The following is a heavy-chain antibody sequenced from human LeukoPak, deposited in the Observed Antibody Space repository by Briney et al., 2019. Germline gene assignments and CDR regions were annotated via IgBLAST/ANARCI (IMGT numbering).Heavy chain of an antibody. D-gene: IGHD3-22*01. CDR3: ARGVSYDSSGYYNR. CDR1: GYTFTSYG. J-gene: IGHJ4*02. CDR2: IRTYNGGP. V-gene: IGHV1-18*01. Sequence: ASVKVSCKASGYTFTSYGISWVRQAPGQGLEWMGWIRTYNGGPNSAQKLQGRVTMTSDRSTNTAYLELRSLRSCDPAVYFCARGVSYDSSGYYNRWGQGTLVTVSS.